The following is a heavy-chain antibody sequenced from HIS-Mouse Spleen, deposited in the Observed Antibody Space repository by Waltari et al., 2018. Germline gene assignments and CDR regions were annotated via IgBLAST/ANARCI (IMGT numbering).Heavy chain of an antibody. V-gene: IGHV3-53*02. D-gene: IGHD6-19*01. CDR1: GFTVSSNS. Sequence: EVQLVETGGGLIQPGGSLRLSCAASGFTVSSNSMSWVRQAPGKGLEWVSVIYSGGSTYYADSVKGRFTISRDNSKNTLYLQMNSLRAEDTAVYYCARDDPYSSGLYDFDYWGQGTLVTVSS. CDR3: ARDDPYSSGLYDFDY. J-gene: IGHJ4*02. CDR2: IYSGGST.